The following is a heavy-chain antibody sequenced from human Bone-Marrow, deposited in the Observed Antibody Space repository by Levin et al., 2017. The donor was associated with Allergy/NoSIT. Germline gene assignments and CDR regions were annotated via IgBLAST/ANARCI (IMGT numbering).Heavy chain of an antibody. Sequence: GESLKISCAASGFTFSDYYMEWVRQAPGKGLEWVGRIRNRPKSYTTDYAASVKGRFTISRDDSKNSVYLQMNSLKTHDTAVYYCLSLGKGATSHAFDIWGKGAMVTVSS. J-gene: IGHJ3*02. CDR2: IRNRPKSYTT. CDR3: LSLGKGATSHAFDI. V-gene: IGHV3-72*01. D-gene: IGHD1-26*01. CDR1: GFTFSDYY.